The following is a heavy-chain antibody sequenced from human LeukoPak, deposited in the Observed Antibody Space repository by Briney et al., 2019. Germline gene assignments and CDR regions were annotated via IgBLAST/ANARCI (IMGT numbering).Heavy chain of an antibody. CDR1: GLTVSTNY. CDR3: ARVDGYYGSGSWFDP. CDR2: IHTGGSI. J-gene: IGHJ5*02. V-gene: IGHV3-66*01. D-gene: IGHD3-10*01. Sequence: GGSLRLSCVASGLTVSTNYMSWVRQAPGKGLEWVSVIHTGGSIFHADSVKGRFTISRDNSKNTVYLQMNSLRAEDTAVYYCARVDGYYGSGSWFDPWGQGTLVTVSS.